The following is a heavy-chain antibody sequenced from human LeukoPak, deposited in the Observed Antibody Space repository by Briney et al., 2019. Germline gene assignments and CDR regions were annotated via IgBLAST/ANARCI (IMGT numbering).Heavy chain of an antibody. D-gene: IGHD2-15*01. CDR2: ISTDGYTT. V-gene: IGHV3-74*01. J-gene: IGHJ4*02. CDR1: GFIFSNYW. CDR3: VVGGSPGY. Sequence: PGGSLRLSCAASGFIFSNYWMHWVRQAPRKGLVWVSRISTDGYTTDYADFVQGRFTASRDNTKNTWSLEMNSLRAEDTAVYYCVVGGSPGYWGQGTLVTVSS.